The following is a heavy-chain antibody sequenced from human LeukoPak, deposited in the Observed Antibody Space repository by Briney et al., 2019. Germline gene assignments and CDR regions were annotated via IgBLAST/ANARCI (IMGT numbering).Heavy chain of an antibody. CDR2: IYTSGCT. J-gene: IGHJ6*03. V-gene: IGHV4-4*07. CDR3: ARDTKFRYYYYYYMDV. Sequence: KPSETQSLTYTVSGGPISSYYWSWIRHPAGKGLEWIGRIYTSGCTNYNTPLKGRFTTSVDTSKNEYSMKLSSVTTAGTAVYYCARDTKFRYYYYYYMDVWGKGTTVTISS. D-gene: IGHD3-10*02. CDR1: GGPISSYY.